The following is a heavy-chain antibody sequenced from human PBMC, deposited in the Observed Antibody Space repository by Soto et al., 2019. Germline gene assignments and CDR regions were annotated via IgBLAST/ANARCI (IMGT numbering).Heavy chain of an antibody. CDR3: ARDRAVAGDYYYYGMDV. Sequence: SETLSLTCTVSGGSISSYYWSWIRQPPGKGLEWIGYIYYSGSTNYNPSLKSRVTISVDTSKNQFSLKLSSVTAADTAVYYCARDRAVAGDYYYYGMDVWGQGTTVTFSS. V-gene: IGHV4-59*01. D-gene: IGHD6-19*01. CDR1: GGSISSYY. CDR2: IYYSGST. J-gene: IGHJ6*02.